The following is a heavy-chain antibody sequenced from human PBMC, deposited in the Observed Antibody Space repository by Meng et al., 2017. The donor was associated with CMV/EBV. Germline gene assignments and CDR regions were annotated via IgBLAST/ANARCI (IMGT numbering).Heavy chain of an antibody. CDR3: AEGEDIVVVPAADGVLGAFDI. Sequence: GGSLRLSCAASGFTFSSYAMSWVRQAPGKGLEWVSAISGSGGSTYYADSVKGRFTISRDNSKNTLYLQMNSLRAEDTAVYYCAEGEDIVVVPAADGVLGAFDIWGQGTMVTVSS. CDR1: GFTFSSYA. CDR2: ISGSGGST. J-gene: IGHJ3*02. D-gene: IGHD2-2*01. V-gene: IGHV3-23*01.